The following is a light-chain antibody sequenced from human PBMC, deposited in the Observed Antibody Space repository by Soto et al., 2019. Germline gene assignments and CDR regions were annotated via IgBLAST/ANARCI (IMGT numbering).Light chain of an antibody. CDR2: GNS. Sequence: QAVVTQPPSVSGATGQRVTISCTGSSSNIGAHYDVHWYQQLPGTAPKLLIYGNSNRPSGVPDRFSGSKSGTSASLAITGLQAEDEADYYCQSYDNSLSVYVFGTGTKLTVL. V-gene: IGLV1-40*01. J-gene: IGLJ1*01. CDR1: SSNIGAHYD. CDR3: QSYDNSLSVYV.